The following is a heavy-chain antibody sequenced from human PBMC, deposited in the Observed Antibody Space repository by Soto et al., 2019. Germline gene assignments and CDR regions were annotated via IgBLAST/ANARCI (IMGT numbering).Heavy chain of an antibody. D-gene: IGHD1-7*01. CDR1: GGSISSYY. CDR2: IYYSGST. J-gene: IGHJ6*02. Sequence: SETLSLTCTVSGGSISSYYWSWIRQPPGKGLEWIGYIYYSGSTNYNPSLKSRVTISVDTSKNQFSLKLSSVTAADTAVYYCARDLGITGTKRYYYGMDVWGQGTTGTSP. CDR3: ARDLGITGTKRYYYGMDV. V-gene: IGHV4-59*01.